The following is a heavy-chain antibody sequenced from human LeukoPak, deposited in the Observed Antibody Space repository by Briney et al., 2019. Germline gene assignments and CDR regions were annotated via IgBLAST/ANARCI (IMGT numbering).Heavy chain of an antibody. CDR1: GFTFSSYW. V-gene: IGHV3-74*01. D-gene: IGHD6-13*01. CDR3: ASGGPIASAGVYFDY. J-gene: IGHJ4*02. CDR2: INSDGSST. Sequence: GGSLRLSCAASGFTFSSYWMHWVRQAPGKGLVWVSRINSDGSSTSYADSVKGRFTISRDNAKNTLYLQMNSLRAEDTAVYYCASGGPIASAGVYFDYWGQGTLVTVSS.